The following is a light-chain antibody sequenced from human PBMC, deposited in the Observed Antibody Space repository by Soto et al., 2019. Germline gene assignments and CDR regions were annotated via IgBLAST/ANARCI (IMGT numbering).Light chain of an antibody. CDR1: QSVSSN. V-gene: IGKV3-15*01. Sequence: EIVMTQSPATLSVSPGERATLSCRASQSVSSNLAWYQQKPGQSPRLLIYGAATRATGVPARFSGSGSGTEFTLTISSLQSEDFAVYYCQQYNRWPSYTFGHGTKLEIK. J-gene: IGKJ2*01. CDR3: QQYNRWPSYT. CDR2: GAA.